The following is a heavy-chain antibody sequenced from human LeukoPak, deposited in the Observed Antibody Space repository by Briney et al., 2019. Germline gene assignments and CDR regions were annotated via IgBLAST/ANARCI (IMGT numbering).Heavy chain of an antibody. V-gene: IGHV4-61*02. CDR3: ARVMRAVAGTGYFDY. D-gene: IGHD6-19*01. CDR2: IYTSGST. CDR1: GGSISSGSYY. J-gene: IGHJ4*02. Sequence: NTSETPSLTCTVSGGSISSGSYYWSWIRQPAGKGLEWIGRIYTSGSTNYNPSLKSRVTISVDTSKNQFSLKLSSVTAADTAVYYCARVMRAVAGTGYFDYWGQGTLVTVSS.